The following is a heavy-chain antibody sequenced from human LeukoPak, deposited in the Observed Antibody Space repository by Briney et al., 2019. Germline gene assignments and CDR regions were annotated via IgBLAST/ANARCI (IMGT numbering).Heavy chain of an antibody. Sequence: ASVKVSCKASGYTFTDYYMRWLRQAPGQGLEWMGWMHPNSGGTNYAQKFQGRVTMTRDTSISTAYMDLSSLRSDDTAVYYCARHTTIFGVAIIDIWGQGTMVTVSS. CDR3: ARHTTIFGVAIIDI. J-gene: IGHJ3*02. CDR2: MHPNSGGT. D-gene: IGHD3-3*01. CDR1: GYTFTDYY. V-gene: IGHV1-2*02.